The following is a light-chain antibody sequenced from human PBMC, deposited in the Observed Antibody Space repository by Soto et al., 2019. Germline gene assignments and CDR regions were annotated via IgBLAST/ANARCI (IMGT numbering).Light chain of an antibody. CDR3: QQSYSTTWT. Sequence: DIQMTQSPSSLSASVGDRVTITCRASQGISTYLNWYQQKPGKAPKLLIYAASSLQSGVPSRFSGSGPETDFTLTISSLQPEDFATYSCQQSYSTTWTFGQGTKVEIK. CDR1: QGISTY. J-gene: IGKJ1*01. V-gene: IGKV1-39*01. CDR2: AAS.